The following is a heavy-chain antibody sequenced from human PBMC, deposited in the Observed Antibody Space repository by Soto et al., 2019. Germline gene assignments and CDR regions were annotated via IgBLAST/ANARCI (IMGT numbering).Heavy chain of an antibody. D-gene: IGHD3-10*01. CDR3: AHIKRSGLYGMDV. Sequence: CGTVGNATQTLTMTCTCSGFSLSLPGVGVCWIRQPPGKALEWLALIYSNDDKRCSPSLKSRLTITKDTSRNQVVLTMHSMDPVDTATYYCAHIKRSGLYGMDVWRQGTTVTVS. J-gene: IGHJ6*02. V-gene: IGHV2-5*01. CDR2: IYSNDDK. CDR1: GFSLSLPGVG.